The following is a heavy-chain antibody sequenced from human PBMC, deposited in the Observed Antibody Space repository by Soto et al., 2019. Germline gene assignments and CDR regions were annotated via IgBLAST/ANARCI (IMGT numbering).Heavy chain of an antibody. D-gene: IGHD6-19*01. J-gene: IGHJ3*02. V-gene: IGHV3-30-3*01. CDR2: ISDDGSNK. CDR3: ARGRLSTPAWLVRRWATAFDI. CDR1: GFTFSSYA. Sequence: QVQLVESGGGVVQPGRSLRLSCAASGFTFSSYAMHWVRQAPGKGLEWVAVISDDGSNKYYADSVKGRFTISRYNSKNTLSLQRNTLRADDTAVYYCARGRLSTPAWLVRRWATAFDIWGQWTMVTVSS.